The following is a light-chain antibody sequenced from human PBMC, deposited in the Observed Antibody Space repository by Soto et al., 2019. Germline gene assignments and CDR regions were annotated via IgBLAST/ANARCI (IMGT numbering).Light chain of an antibody. CDR2: AAS. V-gene: IGKV1-39*01. CDR1: QTIINN. CDR3: QQTFNTPWT. J-gene: IGKJ1*01. Sequence: DIQMTQSPSSLSASVGDRVTITCRASQTIINNLNWFQQKPGKAPNLLIFAASNLQSGVPSRFSGSGSGTDFTLTINSLQPEDFATYFCQQTFNTPWTFGRGTRVEIK.